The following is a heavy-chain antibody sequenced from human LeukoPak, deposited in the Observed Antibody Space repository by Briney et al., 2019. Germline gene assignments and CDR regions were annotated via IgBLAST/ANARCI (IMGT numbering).Heavy chain of an antibody. J-gene: IGHJ4*02. CDR3: ARGGDDFWSGYYSN. CDR2: IYYSGST. D-gene: IGHD3-3*01. CDR1: GGSISSSYYY. V-gene: IGHV4-39*07. Sequence: PSETLSLTCTVSGGSISSSYYYWGWIRQPPGKGLEWIGSIYYSGSTYYNPSLKSRVTISVDTSKNQFSLKLSSVTAADTAVYYCARGGDDFWSGYYSNWGQGTLVTVSS.